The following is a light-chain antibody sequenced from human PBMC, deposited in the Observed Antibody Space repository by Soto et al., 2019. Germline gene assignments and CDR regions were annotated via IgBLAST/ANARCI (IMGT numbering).Light chain of an antibody. V-gene: IGLV1-40*01. Sequence: QSVLTPPPSVSGAPGQRVTTSCTGSSSNIGAGYDVHWYQPLPGTAPKLLIYGNSHRPSGVPDRFSGSKSGTSASLAITGLQAEDEADYYCQSYDSSLSGWVFGGGTKVTVL. CDR3: QSYDSSLSGWV. CDR2: GNS. J-gene: IGLJ3*02. CDR1: SSNIGAGYD.